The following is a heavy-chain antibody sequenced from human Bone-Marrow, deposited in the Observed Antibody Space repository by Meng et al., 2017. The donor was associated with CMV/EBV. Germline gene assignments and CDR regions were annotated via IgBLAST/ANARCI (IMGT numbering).Heavy chain of an antibody. V-gene: IGHV4-39*07. CDR2: VDYSGRT. D-gene: IGHD3-3*01. J-gene: IGHJ6*02. Sequence: SEPLSLTCTVSGGSISSSSYYWGWIRQPPGKGLEWIGSVDYSGRTYYNPSLKSRVTVSVDTYKNQFSLKLSSVTAADTAVYYCARDSAIFGVVIPLHYYYGMDVWGQGTTVTVSS. CDR3: ARDSAIFGVVIPLHYYYGMDV. CDR1: GGSISSSSYY.